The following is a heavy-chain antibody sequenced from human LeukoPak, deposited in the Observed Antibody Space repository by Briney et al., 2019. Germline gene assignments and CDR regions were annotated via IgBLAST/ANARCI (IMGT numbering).Heavy chain of an antibody. J-gene: IGHJ3*02. V-gene: IGHV5-51*01. CDR3: ARPNGSGYRNDAFDI. Sequence: GESLKISCKGSGYSFTSYWIGWVRQMPGEGLEWMGIIYPGDSDTRYSPSFQGQVTISADKSISTAYLQWSSLKASDTAMYYCARPNGSGYRNDAFDIWGQGTMVTVSS. CDR1: GYSFTSYW. CDR2: IYPGDSDT. D-gene: IGHD3-22*01.